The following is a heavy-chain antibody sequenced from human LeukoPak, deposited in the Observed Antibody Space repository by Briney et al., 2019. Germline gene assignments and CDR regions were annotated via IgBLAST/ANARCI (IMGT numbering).Heavy chain of an antibody. CDR2: IYYSGST. J-gene: IGHJ4*02. Sequence: SETLSLTCTVSGGSISSSSYYWGWIRQPPGKGLEWIGSIYYSGSTYYNPSLKSRVTMSVDTSKNQFSLKLSSVTAADTAVYYCARPTAVAGNPFTSYYFDYWGQGTLVTVSS. V-gene: IGHV4-39*01. D-gene: IGHD6-19*01. CDR1: GGSISSSSYY. CDR3: ARPTAVAGNPFTSYYFDY.